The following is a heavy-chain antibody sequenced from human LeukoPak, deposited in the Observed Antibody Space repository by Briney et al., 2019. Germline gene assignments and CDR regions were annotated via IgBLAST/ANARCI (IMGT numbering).Heavy chain of an antibody. J-gene: IGHJ6*02. D-gene: IGHD1-1*01. CDR2: INPSGGST. CDR3: ASFRTTINYYYGMDV. Sequence: ASVKVSCKASGYTFTSYYMHWVRQAPGQGLEWMGIINPSGGSTSYAQKFQGRVTMTRDTSTSTVYMELSSLRSEDTAVYYCASFRTTINYYYGMDVWGQGTTVTVSS. V-gene: IGHV1-46*01. CDR1: GYTFTSYY.